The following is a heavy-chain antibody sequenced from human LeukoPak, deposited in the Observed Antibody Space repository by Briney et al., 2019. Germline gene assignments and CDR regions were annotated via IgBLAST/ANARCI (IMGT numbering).Heavy chain of an antibody. J-gene: IGHJ4*02. CDR3: AKDSLTYYADS. D-gene: IGHD2/OR15-2a*01. V-gene: IGHV3-30*02. CDR1: GFTFSSLG. Sequence: GGSLRLSCAASGFTFSSLGMHWVRQAPGKGLEWVSFINYNGRDKYYADSVKGRFTISRDSSKNTLSLQMNSLRAEDTAVYFCAKDSLTYYADSWGQGTLVTVSS. CDR2: INYNGRDK.